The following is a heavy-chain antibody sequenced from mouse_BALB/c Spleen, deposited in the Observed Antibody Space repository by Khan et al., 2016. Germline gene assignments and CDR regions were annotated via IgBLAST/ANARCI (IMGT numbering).Heavy chain of an antibody. CDR1: GYAFSIYW. J-gene: IGHJ2*01. Sequence: QVQLKQSGAELVRPGSLVKISCKASGYAFSIYWMNWVKQRPGQGLEWIGQIYPGDGDTDYTGKFKDKATLTADKSSSTAYMQLSSLTSEDSAVYFYARSGYGYDYWGQGTTLTVSS. V-gene: IGHV1-80*01. CDR3: ARSGYGYDY. D-gene: IGHD2-2*01. CDR2: IYPGDGDT.